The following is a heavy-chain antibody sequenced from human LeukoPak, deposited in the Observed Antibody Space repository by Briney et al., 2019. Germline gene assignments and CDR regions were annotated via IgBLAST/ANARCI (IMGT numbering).Heavy chain of an antibody. CDR2: TSAYNGNT. CDR1: GYTFTSYG. Sequence: ASVKVSCKASGYTFTSYGISWVRQAPGQGLEWMGWTSAYNGNTNYAQKLQGRVTMTTDTSTSTAYMELRSLRSDDTAVYYCARDRITFGGVIVPGRHDYWGQGTLVTVSS. V-gene: IGHV1-18*01. J-gene: IGHJ4*02. D-gene: IGHD3-16*02. CDR3: ARDRITFGGVIVPGRHDY.